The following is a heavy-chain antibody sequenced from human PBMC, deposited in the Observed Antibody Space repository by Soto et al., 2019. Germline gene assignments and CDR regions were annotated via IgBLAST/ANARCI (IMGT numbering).Heavy chain of an antibody. J-gene: IGHJ4*02. CDR2: INHSGST. Sequence: SETLSLTCAVYGGSFSGYYWSWIRQPPGKGLEWIGEINHSGSTNYNPSLKSRVTISVDTSKNQFSLKLSSVTAADTAVYYCARATAKKKYYDILTGLDFDYWGQGTLVTVSS. CDR3: ARATAKKKYYDILTGLDFDY. V-gene: IGHV4-34*01. D-gene: IGHD3-9*01. CDR1: GGSFSGYY.